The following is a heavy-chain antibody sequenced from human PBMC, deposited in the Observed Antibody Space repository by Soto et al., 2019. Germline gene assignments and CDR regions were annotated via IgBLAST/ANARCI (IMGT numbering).Heavy chain of an antibody. V-gene: IGHV4-34*01. Sequence: PSETLSLTCAVYGGSFSGYYWSWIRQPPGKGLEWIGEINHSGSTNYNPSLKSRVTISADTSKNQFSLKLSSVTAADTAVYYCARGGYSYGYSPYYYYYYGMDVWGQGTTVTVSS. J-gene: IGHJ6*02. D-gene: IGHD5-18*01. CDR1: GGSFSGYY. CDR2: INHSGST. CDR3: ARGGYSYGYSPYYYYYYGMDV.